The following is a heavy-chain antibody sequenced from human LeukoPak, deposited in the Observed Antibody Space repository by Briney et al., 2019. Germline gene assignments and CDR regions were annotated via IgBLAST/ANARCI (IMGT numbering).Heavy chain of an antibody. Sequence: QTGRSLRLSCAASGFTFSSYGMHWARQAPGKGLEWVAGISKDGSNKDYVDSVKGRFTISRDNSKNTLYLQMNSLRPEDTAVYYCAKPLQYSSSWYFDHWGQGTLVTVSS. CDR1: GFTFSSYG. V-gene: IGHV3-30*18. CDR3: AKPLQYSSSWYFDH. J-gene: IGHJ4*02. CDR2: ISKDGSNK. D-gene: IGHD6-13*01.